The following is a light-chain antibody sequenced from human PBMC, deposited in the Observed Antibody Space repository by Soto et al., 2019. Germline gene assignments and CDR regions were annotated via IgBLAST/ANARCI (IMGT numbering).Light chain of an antibody. V-gene: IGKV1-12*01. CDR1: QGISNW. CDR2: TGS. J-gene: IGKJ4*01. CDR3: QQPNSFPLT. Sequence: DIQMTQSPSSVSASVGDRVSITCRASQGISNWLAWYQQKPGRAPKLLIYTGSTLQSGVPSRFSRTGSGTDFTLTISSLQPEDVATSYCQQPNSFPLTFGGGPKVEIK.